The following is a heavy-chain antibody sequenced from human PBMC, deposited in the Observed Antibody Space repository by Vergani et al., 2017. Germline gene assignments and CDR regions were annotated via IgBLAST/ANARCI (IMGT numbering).Heavy chain of an antibody. Sequence: EVQLVESGGGLVKPGGSLRLSCAASGFTFSNAWMSWVRQAPGKGLEWVGRIKSKTDGGTTDYAAPVKGRFTISRDDSKNTLYLQMNSLKTEDTAVYYCTTGLLSSGYYWEPIDYWGQGTLVTVSS. D-gene: IGHD3-22*01. CDR1: GFTFSNAW. J-gene: IGHJ4*02. CDR2: IKSKTDGGTT. V-gene: IGHV3-15*01. CDR3: TTGLLSSGYYWEPIDY.